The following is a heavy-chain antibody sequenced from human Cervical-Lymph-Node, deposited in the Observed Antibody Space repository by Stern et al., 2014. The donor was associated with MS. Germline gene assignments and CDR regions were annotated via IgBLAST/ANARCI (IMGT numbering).Heavy chain of an antibody. Sequence: VQLVQSGAEVKKPGASVKVSCKASGYTFTDYYMQWVRQAPGQGLEWMGWIHPNSDDTKYARKFQGRVALTRDTSISTVCLDLSGLGYDDTAVYYCARGLATAVIADYWGQGTLVTVS. J-gene: IGHJ4*02. CDR1: GYTFTDYY. CDR3: ARGLATAVIADY. V-gene: IGHV1-2*02. D-gene: IGHD2-21*01. CDR2: IHPNSDDT.